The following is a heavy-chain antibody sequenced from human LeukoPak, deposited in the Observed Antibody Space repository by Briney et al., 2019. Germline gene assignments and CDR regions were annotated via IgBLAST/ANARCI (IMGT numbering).Heavy chain of an antibody. J-gene: IGHJ4*02. CDR3: AKGIAPGYSSGWYEDY. CDR2: ISGSGGST. Sequence: GGSLRLSCAASGFTFSSYAMSWVRQAPGKGLEWVSAISGSGGSTYYADSVKGRFTISRDNSKNTLYLQMNSLRAEDTAVYYCAKGIAPGYSSGWYEDYWGQGTLVTVSS. D-gene: IGHD6-19*01. CDR1: GFTFSSYA. V-gene: IGHV3-23*01.